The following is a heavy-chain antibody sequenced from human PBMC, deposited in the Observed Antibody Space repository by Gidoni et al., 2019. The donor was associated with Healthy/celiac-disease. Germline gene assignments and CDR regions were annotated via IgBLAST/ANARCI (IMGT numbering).Heavy chain of an antibody. J-gene: IGHJ3*02. V-gene: IGHV1-69*04. CDR2: IIPNLGIA. CDR3: ARADEGVSAFNI. D-gene: IGHD3-10*01. Sequence: QVQLVQSCSAVKKPGASVTVSCIASGRSFSSYATSSERQDPGQALELMGRIIPNLGIANYEQKFQGRVTITADKSKSTAYMEQSSLRSEDTAVDYCARADEGVSAFNIGGRGTMVTFSA. CDR1: GRSFSSYA.